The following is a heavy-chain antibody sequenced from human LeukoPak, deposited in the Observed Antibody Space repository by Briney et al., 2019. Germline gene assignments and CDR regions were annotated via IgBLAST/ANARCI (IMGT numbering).Heavy chain of an antibody. J-gene: IGHJ5*02. CDR2: ISSTASSI. CDR1: EFTFSSYS. CDR3: ARDVTYHGGDWFDP. V-gene: IGHV3-48*04. Sequence: PGGSLRLSCAASEFTFSSYSMSWVRQAPGKGLEWVSYISSTASSIYYADSVKGRFTISRDNAKNSLYLLMNSLRAVDTAVYYCARDVTYHGGDWFDPWGQGTLVTVSS. D-gene: IGHD4-23*01.